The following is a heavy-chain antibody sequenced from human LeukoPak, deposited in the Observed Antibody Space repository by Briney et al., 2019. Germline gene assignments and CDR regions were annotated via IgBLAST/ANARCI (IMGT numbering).Heavy chain of an antibody. CDR2: ISSSSSYI. CDR3: ARYSGYASDYGDFPASPDDY. D-gene: IGHD4-17*01. V-gene: IGHV3-21*01. J-gene: IGHJ4*02. Sequence: GGSLRLSCAASGFTFSSYSMNWVRQAPGKGLEWVSSISSSSSYIYYADSVKGRFTISRDNAKNSLYLQMNSLRAEDTAVYYWARYSGYASDYGDFPASPDDYWGQGTLVTVSS. CDR1: GFTFSSYS.